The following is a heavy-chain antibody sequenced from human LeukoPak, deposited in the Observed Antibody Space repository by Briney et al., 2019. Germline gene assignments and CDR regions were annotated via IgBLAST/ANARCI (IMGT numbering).Heavy chain of an antibody. J-gene: IGHJ4*02. D-gene: IGHD3-22*01. V-gene: IGHV3-66*01. CDR3: ARDLGDSSGYVN. Sequence: PGGSLRLSCAASGFTFTNAYMSWVRQAPGKGLEWVSVIYSGGSTYYADSVKGRFTISRDNSKNTLYLQMNSLRAEDTAVYYCARDLGDSSGYVNWGQGTLVTVSS. CDR1: GFTFTNAY. CDR2: IYSGGST.